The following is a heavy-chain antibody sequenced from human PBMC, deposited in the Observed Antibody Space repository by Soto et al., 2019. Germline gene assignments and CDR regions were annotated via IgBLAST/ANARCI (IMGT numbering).Heavy chain of an antibody. CDR1: GYTFTSYG. Sequence: QVQLVQSGAEVKKPGASVKVSCKASGYTFTSYGISWVRQAPGQGLEWMGWISAYNGNTNYAQKLQGRVTMTTDTSTSKVYMELGSLRSDDTAVYYCARRAYDFWSGYYPFDYWGQGTLVTVSS. V-gene: IGHV1-18*01. CDR3: ARRAYDFWSGYYPFDY. J-gene: IGHJ4*02. D-gene: IGHD3-3*01. CDR2: ISAYNGNT.